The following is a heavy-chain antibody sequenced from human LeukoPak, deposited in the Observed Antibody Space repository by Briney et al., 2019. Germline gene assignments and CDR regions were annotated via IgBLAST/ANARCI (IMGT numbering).Heavy chain of an antibody. CDR1: GFTFSSYG. CDR2: ISYDGSNK. Sequence: GGSLRLSCAASGFTFSSYGMHWVRQAPGKGLEWVAVISYDGSNKYYADSVKGRFTIPRDNSKNTLYLQMNSLSAEDTAVYYCAKTRDYYDSSGYYDYWGQGTLVTVSS. D-gene: IGHD3-22*01. J-gene: IGHJ4*02. CDR3: AKTRDYYDSSGYYDY. V-gene: IGHV3-30*18.